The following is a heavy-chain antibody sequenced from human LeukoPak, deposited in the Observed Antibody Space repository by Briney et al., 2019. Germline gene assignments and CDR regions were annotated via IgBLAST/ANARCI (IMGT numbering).Heavy chain of an antibody. D-gene: IGHD6-19*01. J-gene: IGHJ4*02. CDR2: IYYSGST. V-gene: IGHV4-39*01. Sequence: PSETLSLTCTVSGGSISSSSYYWGWTRQPPGKGLEWIGSIYYSGSTYYNPSLKSRVTISVDTSKNQFSLKLSSVTAADTAVYYCARREATFSSGWFHFDYWGQGTLVTVSS. CDR1: GGSISSSSYY. CDR3: ARREATFSSGWFHFDY.